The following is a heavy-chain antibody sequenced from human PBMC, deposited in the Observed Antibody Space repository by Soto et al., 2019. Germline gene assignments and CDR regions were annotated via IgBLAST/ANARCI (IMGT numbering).Heavy chain of an antibody. Sequence: GGSLRLSCAASGFTFSSYAMHWVRQAPGKGLEWVAVISYDGSNKYYADSVKGRFTISRDNSKNTLYLQMNSLRAEDTSVYYCVREVEHAFDIWGQGTMVTVSS. J-gene: IGHJ3*02. D-gene: IGHD2-15*01. CDR3: VREVEHAFDI. V-gene: IGHV3-30-3*01. CDR2: ISYDGSNK. CDR1: GFTFSSYA.